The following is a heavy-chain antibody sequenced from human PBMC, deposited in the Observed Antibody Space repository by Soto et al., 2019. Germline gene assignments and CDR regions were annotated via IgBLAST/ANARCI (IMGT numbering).Heavy chain of an antibody. V-gene: IGHV1-18*01. Sequence: ASVKVSCKASGYTFTSYGISWVRQAPGQGLEWMGWISAYNGNTNYAQKLQGRVTMTTDTSTSTAYMELRSLRSDDTAVYYCARETNEVMVRGVYRGYYYYYYYMDVWGKGTTVTVSS. CDR2: ISAYNGNT. J-gene: IGHJ6*03. CDR1: GYTFTSYG. D-gene: IGHD3-10*01. CDR3: ARETNEVMVRGVYRGYYYYYYYMDV.